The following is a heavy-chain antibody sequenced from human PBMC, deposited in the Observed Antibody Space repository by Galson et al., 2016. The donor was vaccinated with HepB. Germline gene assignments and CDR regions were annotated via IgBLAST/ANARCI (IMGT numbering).Heavy chain of an antibody. Sequence: SLRLSCAASGFTFSSYAMHWVRQAPGKGLEWVAVISYDGNNRYFAGSVKGRFTISRENSYNTLYLQMKSLRPDDTAVYYGAKAVGGSSVSLPDYWGQGTPVTVSS. D-gene: IGHD1-26*01. CDR3: AKAVGGSSVSLPDY. V-gene: IGHV3-30-3*01. CDR1: GFTFSSYA. J-gene: IGHJ4*02. CDR2: ISYDGNNR.